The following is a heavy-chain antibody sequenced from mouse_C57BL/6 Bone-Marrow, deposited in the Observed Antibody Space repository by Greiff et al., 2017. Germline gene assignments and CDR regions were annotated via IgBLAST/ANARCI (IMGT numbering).Heavy chain of an antibody. Sequence: EVQLQESGPGLVKPSQSLSLTCSVTGYSITSGYYWNWIRQFPGNKLEWMGYISYDGSNNYNPSLKNRISITSDTSKNQFFLKLNSVTTEDTATYYCARGGYSNYEWYFDVWGTGTTVTVSS. D-gene: IGHD2-5*01. CDR3: ARGGYSNYEWYFDV. V-gene: IGHV3-6*01. J-gene: IGHJ1*03. CDR2: ISYDGSN. CDR1: GYSITSGYY.